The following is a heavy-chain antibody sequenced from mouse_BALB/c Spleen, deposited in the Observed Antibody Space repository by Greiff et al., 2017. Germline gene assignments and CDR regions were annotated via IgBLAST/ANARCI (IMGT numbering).Heavy chain of an antibody. CDR3: VRHGAMDY. Sequence: EVRLVESGGGLVQPKGSLKLSCAASGFTFNTYAMNWVRQAPGKGLEWVARIRSKSNNYATYYADSVKDRFTISRDDSQSMLYLQMNNLKTEDTAMYYCVRHGAMDYWGQGTSVTVSS. J-gene: IGHJ4*01. V-gene: IGHV10-1*02. CDR2: IRSKSNNYAT. CDR1: GFTFNTYA.